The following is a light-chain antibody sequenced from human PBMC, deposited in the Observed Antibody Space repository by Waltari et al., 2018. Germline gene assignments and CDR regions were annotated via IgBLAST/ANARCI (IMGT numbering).Light chain of an antibody. CDR1: QSVSSSY. V-gene: IGKV3-20*01. CDR3: QQYGSSPLT. J-gene: IGKJ4*01. Sequence: EIVLTQSPGTLYLSPGERATPSCRASQSVSSSYLAWYQQKPGQAPRLLIYGASSRATGIPDRFSGSGSGTDFTLTISRLEPEDFAVYYCQQYGSSPLTFGGGTKVEIK. CDR2: GAS.